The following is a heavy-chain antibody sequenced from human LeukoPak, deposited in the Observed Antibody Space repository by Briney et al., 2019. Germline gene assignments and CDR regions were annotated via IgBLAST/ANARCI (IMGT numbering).Heavy chain of an antibody. CDR1: GFTFSNYG. CDR2: IWHDGSNK. Sequence: GGSLRLSCATSGFTFSNYGMHWVRQAPGKGLEWVAVIWHDGSNKYYADSVKGRFIISRDNSKNTLYLQMNSLRVEDTAVYYCARAWNGDYSKLGYWGQGTLVTVSS. J-gene: IGHJ4*02. V-gene: IGHV3-33*01. D-gene: IGHD4-17*01. CDR3: ARAWNGDYSKLGY.